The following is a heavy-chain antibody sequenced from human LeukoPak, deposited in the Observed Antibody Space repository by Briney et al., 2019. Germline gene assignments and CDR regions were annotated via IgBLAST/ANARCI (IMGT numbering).Heavy chain of an antibody. D-gene: IGHD6-13*01. CDR3: ARHLGGYSSSWYYPEFDY. V-gene: IGHV4-59*08. J-gene: IGHJ4*02. CDR2: IYYSGST. CDR1: GGSISSYY. Sequence: SGTLSLTCTVSGGSISSYYWSWIRQPPGKGLEWIGYIYYSGSTNYNPSLKSRVTISVDTSKNQFSLKLSSVTAADTAVYYCARHLGGYSSSWYYPEFDYWGQGTLVTVSS.